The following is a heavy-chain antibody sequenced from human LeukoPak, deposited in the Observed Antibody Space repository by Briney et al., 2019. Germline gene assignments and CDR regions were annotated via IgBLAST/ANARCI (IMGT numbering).Heavy chain of an antibody. D-gene: IGHD4-17*01. CDR1: GGSINTANYY. V-gene: IGHV4-30-4*08. CDR2: ISYSGTP. CDR3: ARDRYGDIEDY. J-gene: IGHJ4*01. Sequence: PSETLSLTCNVSGGSINTANYYWTWIRQPPGKGLEWIGYISYSGTPYYNPSLNSRVTISLDTSKNQFSLKLNSVTAADTAMYYCARDRYGDIEDYWGHGTLVTVSS.